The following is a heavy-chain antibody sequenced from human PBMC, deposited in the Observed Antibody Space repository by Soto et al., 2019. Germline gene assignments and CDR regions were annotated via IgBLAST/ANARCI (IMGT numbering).Heavy chain of an antibody. CDR3: ERGYTGYCSGGTCSWFDP. V-gene: IGHV3-21*01. CDR2: ISSSASHI. CDR1: GFSFSSYS. D-gene: IGHD2-15*01. J-gene: IGHJ5*02. Sequence: EVQLVESGGGLVKPGGSLRLSCAASGFSFSSYSMNWVRQAPGKGMEWVSSISSSASHINYADSVKGRFNISRDNAKKSLYLQMTSLRAEDTAVYYCERGYTGYCSGGTCSWFDPWGQGTLVTVSS.